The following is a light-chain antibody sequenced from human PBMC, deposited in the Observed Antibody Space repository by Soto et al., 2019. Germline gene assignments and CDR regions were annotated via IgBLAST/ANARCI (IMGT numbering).Light chain of an antibody. J-gene: IGLJ3*02. V-gene: IGLV2-11*01. Sequence: QSVLTQPSSVSGSPGQSVTISCTGTSSDVGVYNYVSWYQLHPGKAPKLMVYDVSKRPSGVPDRFSGSKSGNTASLTISGLQAEDEAEYYCCSYAGSYSWVFGGGTKLTVL. CDR3: CSYAGSYSWV. CDR1: SSDVGVYNY. CDR2: DVS.